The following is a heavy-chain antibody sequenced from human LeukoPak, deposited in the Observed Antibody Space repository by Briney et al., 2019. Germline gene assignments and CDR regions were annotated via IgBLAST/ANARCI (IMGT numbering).Heavy chain of an antibody. D-gene: IGHD6-19*01. CDR3: ARLTASDSSGVDY. V-gene: IGHV4-59*08. CDR1: GGSISSYY. J-gene: IGHJ4*02. Sequence: KPSETLSLTCTVSGGSISSYYWSWIRQPPGKGLEWIGYIYYSGSTNYNPSLKSRVTTSVDTSKNQFSLKLSSVTAADTAVYYCARLTASDSSGVDYWGQGTLVTVSS. CDR2: IYYSGST.